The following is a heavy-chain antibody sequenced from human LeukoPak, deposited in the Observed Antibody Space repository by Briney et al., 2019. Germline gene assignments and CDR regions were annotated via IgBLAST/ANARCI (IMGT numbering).Heavy chain of an antibody. CDR1: GGSMSTYY. D-gene: IGHD1-26*01. J-gene: IGHJ4*02. V-gene: IGHV4-59*01. CDR3: AREGAYSDRGAEY. Sequence: SETLSLTCTVSGGSMSTYYWSWIRQPPGKGLEWIGYIYYSGNTKYTPSLKTRVSMSVDTSKNQFSLKLSSVTAADTAVYYCAREGAYSDRGAEYWGQGTLVTVSS. CDR2: IYYSGNT.